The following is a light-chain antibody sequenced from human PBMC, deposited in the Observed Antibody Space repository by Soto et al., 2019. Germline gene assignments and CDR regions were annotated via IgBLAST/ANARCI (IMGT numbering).Light chain of an antibody. Sequence: QSALTQPPSASGAPGQSVTISCTGTKNDIGVYDFVSWYQHHPGKAPRLIIYEVAQRPSGVPDRFSGSKSGNTASPTVSGLQAADEADYFCKSYAGSNTYVFGSGTKVTVL. CDR1: KNDIGVYDF. V-gene: IGLV2-8*01. J-gene: IGLJ1*01. CDR2: EVA. CDR3: KSYAGSNTYV.